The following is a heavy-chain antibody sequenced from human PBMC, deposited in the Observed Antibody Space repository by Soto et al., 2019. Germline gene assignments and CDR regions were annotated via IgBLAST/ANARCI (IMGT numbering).Heavy chain of an antibody. D-gene: IGHD4-4*01. CDR3: ARGVLDDYSNYYYYGMDV. CDR1: GFTVSSKY. Sequence: EVQLVESGGGLIQPGGSLRLSCAASGFTVSSKYMSWVRQAPGKGLEWVSVIYSGGSTYYADSVKGGFTISRDNSKNTLYLQMNSLRAEDTAVYYCARGVLDDYSNYYYYGMDVWGQGTTVTVSS. V-gene: IGHV3-53*01. CDR2: IYSGGST. J-gene: IGHJ6*02.